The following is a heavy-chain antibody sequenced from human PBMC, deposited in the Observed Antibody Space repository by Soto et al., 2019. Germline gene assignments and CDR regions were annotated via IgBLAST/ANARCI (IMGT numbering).Heavy chain of an antibody. CDR3: AKDTGADY. CDR1: GFTFSSYG. CDR2: ISYDGSDQ. Sequence: QVQLVESGGGVVQPGRSLRLSCAASGFTFSSYGMYWVRQAPGKGLEWVARISYDGSDQFYGDSVKGRFTIARDNSKNIRYVQMNSLRSEDAAVYYCAKDTGADYWGRGPVVTVSA. V-gene: IGHV3-30*18. D-gene: IGHD3-10*01. J-gene: IGHJ4*02.